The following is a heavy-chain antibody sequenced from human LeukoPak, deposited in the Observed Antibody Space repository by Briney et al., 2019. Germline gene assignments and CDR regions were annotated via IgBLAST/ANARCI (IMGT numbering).Heavy chain of an antibody. J-gene: IGHJ6*03. Sequence: GGTLRLSCAASGFTFSSHGMSWVRQAPGKGLEWVSTISGSGDYTYYADSVKGRFTISRDNAKNSLYLQMNSLRAEDTAVYYCARDPAYCGGDCYYYYYMDVWGKGTTVTVSS. CDR1: GFTFSSHG. CDR2: ISGSGDYT. V-gene: IGHV3-23*01. D-gene: IGHD2-21*02. CDR3: ARDPAYCGGDCYYYYYMDV.